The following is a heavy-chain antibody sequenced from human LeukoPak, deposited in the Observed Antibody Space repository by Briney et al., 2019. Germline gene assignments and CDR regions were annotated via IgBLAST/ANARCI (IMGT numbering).Heavy chain of an antibody. J-gene: IGHJ4*02. CDR2: INHSGST. Sequence: PADPVSLTCTLAGGSISSEYWRWLRHPPGDRLEWIGEINHSGSTNYNPSLKSRVTISVDTSKNQFSLKLSSVTAADTAVYYCARPQKDYGDYSYYFDYWGQGTLVTVSS. D-gene: IGHD4-17*01. CDR1: GGSISSEY. CDR3: ARPQKDYGDYSYYFDY. V-gene: IGHV4-34*01.